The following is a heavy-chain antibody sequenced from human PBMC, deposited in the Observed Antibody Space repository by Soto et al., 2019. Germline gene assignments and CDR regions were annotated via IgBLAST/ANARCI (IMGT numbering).Heavy chain of an antibody. CDR2: ISPSTSTI. CDR1: GFTFSSYN. J-gene: IGHJ5*02. Sequence: EVQLVESGGGLVQPGGSLRLSCAASGFTFSSYNMNWVRQAPGKGLEWVSYISPSTSTIYYADSVMGRFTISRDNAKNSLYLQMNSLRAEDTAVYYCARGRSGFDHWGQGTLVTVSS. CDR3: ARGRSGFDH. V-gene: IGHV3-48*01.